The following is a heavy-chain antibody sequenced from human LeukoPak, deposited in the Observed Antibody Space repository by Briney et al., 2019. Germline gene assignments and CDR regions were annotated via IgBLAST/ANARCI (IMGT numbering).Heavy chain of an antibody. CDR1: GYSIISGYY. CDR2: IYHGGST. CDR3: ARLSAQLLFYYSSYYMDV. Sequence: SETLSLTCAVSGYSIISGYYGGWIRQPPGKGLEGIGSIYHGGSTYYNRSLNTRVPISVDTSKKHFSLTLRSVTAADTAVYYCARLSAQLLFYYSSYYMDVWGKGTTVTVSS. V-gene: IGHV4-38-2*01. J-gene: IGHJ6*03. D-gene: IGHD2-2*01.